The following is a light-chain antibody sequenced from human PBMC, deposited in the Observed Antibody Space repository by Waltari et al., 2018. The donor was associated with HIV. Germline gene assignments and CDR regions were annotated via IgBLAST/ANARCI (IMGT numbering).Light chain of an antibody. CDR2: AAS. J-gene: IGKJ2*01. CDR1: QDIARW. CDR3: QQSKTFPLD. Sequence: DIQMTQSPSSVSAFVGDRVTITCRASQDIARWLDWYQQKPGKAPKLLIYAASSLHSGVPSRFSGNGSGTDFTLTISSLQPADSATYYCQQSKTFPLDFGQGSKLEI. V-gene: IGKV1-12*01.